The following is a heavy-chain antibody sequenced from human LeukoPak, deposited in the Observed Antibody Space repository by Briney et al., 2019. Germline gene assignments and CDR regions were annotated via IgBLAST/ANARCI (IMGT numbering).Heavy chain of an antibody. V-gene: IGHV3-23*01. D-gene: IGHD3-10*01. CDR1: GFTFSSYA. CDR3: AKDGYYGSGPPDY. Sequence: GGTLRLSCAASGFTFSSYAMSWVRQAPGKGLEWVSAISGSGGSTYYADSVKGRFTISRDNSKNTLYLQMNSLRAEDTAVYYCAKDGYYGSGPPDYWGQGTLVTVSS. J-gene: IGHJ4*02. CDR2: ISGSGGST.